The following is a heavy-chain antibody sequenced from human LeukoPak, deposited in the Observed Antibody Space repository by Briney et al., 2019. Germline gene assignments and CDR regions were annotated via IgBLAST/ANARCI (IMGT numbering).Heavy chain of an antibody. CDR3: ARPPGRTAKSWYFDL. V-gene: IGHV5-51*01. J-gene: IGHJ2*01. CDR2: IHPGDADS. D-gene: IGHD1-26*01. CDR1: GYTFTRYW. Sequence: GESVKISCEGTGYTFTRYWIGWVRQMPGEGLEWMGSIHPGDADSWYSPSLQGQVTISAAKSISMAYLQWSSLKPSDTAMYFCARPPGRTAKSWYFDLWGRGTLVTVSS.